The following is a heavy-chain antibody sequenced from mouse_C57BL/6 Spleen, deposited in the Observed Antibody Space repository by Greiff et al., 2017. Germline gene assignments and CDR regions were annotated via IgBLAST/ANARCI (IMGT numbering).Heavy chain of an antibody. Sequence: EVQLVESGPGLVKPSQSLSLTCSVTGYSITSGYYWNWIRQFPGNKLEWMGYISYDGSNNSNPSLKNRISITRDTSKNQFFLKLNSVTTEDTATYYCARNWDYWGQGTTLTVSS. J-gene: IGHJ2*01. D-gene: IGHD4-1*01. CDR3: ARNWDY. CDR1: GYSITSGYY. CDR2: ISYDGSN. V-gene: IGHV3-6*01.